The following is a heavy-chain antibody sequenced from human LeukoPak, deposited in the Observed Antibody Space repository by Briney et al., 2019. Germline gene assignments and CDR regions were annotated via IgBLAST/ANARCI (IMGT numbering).Heavy chain of an antibody. CDR3: ARDDRAPGYGWFDP. D-gene: IGHD5-12*01. CDR2: ISSSSNTI. J-gene: IGHJ5*02. CDR1: GFTFSSYE. Sequence: GRSLRLSCAASGFTFSSYEMHWVRQAPGKGLEWVSYISSSSNTIYYTDSVKGRFTISRDNAKNSMYLQMNSLRDEDTAVYYCARDDRAPGYGWFDPWGQGTLVTVSS. V-gene: IGHV3-48*03.